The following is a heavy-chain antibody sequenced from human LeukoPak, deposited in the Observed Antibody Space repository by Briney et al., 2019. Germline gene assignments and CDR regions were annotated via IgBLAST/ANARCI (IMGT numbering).Heavy chain of an antibody. V-gene: IGHV4-59*01. J-gene: IGHJ4*02. Sequence: SETLSLTCTVSGGSISSYYWSWIRQPPGKGLEWIGYIYYSGSTNYNPSLKSRVTISVDTSKNQFSLKLSSVTAADTAVYYCARAIGVYAFDVWGQGTLVTVSS. CDR1: GGSISSYY. CDR3: ARAIGVYAFDV. CDR2: IYYSGST. D-gene: IGHD2-8*01.